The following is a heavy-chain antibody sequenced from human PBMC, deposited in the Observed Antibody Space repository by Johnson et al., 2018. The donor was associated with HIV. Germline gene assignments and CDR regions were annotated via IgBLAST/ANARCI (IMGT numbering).Heavy chain of an antibody. Sequence: VQLVESGGGLVQPGGSLKLSCAASGFRFSSIAMNWVSQAPGRGLERVSGIGGSGGSTYYADSVEGRFTISRDDSKNTAHLKMTSLKTEDTAVYYCSLYCNVVDYSHAFDIWGQGTMVTVSS. CDR3: SLYCNVVDYSHAFDI. V-gene: IGHV3-23*04. J-gene: IGHJ3*02. D-gene: IGHD2/OR15-2a*01. CDR2: IGGSGGST. CDR1: GFRFSSIA.